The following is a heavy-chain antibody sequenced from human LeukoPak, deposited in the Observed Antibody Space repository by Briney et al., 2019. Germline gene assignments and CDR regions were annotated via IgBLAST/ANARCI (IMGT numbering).Heavy chain of an antibody. J-gene: IGHJ4*02. CDR1: GFTFSSYW. V-gene: IGHV3-7*01. CDR3: ARSRVRPYFDY. Sequence: AGGSLRLSCAASGFTFSSYWMSWVRQAPGKGLEWVANIKQDGSEKYYVDSVKGRFTISRDNAKNSLYLQMNSLKAEDTAVYYCARSRVRPYFDYWGQGTLVTVSS. CDR2: IKQDGSEK. D-gene: IGHD1-1*01.